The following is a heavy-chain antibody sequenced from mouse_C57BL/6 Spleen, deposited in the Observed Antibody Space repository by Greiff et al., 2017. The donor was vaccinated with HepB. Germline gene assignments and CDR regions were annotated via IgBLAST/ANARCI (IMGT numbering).Heavy chain of an antibody. CDR1: GFNIKDDY. J-gene: IGHJ3*01. CDR3: TTTGTAY. D-gene: IGHD4-1*01. V-gene: IGHV14-4*01. CDR2: IDPENGDT. Sequence: EVQLQQSGAELVRPGASVKLSCTASGFNIKDDYMHWVKQRPEQGLEWIGWIDPENGDTENASKFQGKATITADTSSNTAYLQLSSLTSEDTAVYYCTTTGTAYWGQGTLVTVSA.